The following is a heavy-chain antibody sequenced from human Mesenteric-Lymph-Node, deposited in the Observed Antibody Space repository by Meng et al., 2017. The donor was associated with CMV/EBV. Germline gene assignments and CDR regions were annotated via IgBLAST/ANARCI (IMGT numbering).Heavy chain of an antibody. J-gene: IGHJ4*02. CDR2: INHSGST. CDR3: ARHQRWLKSEGGFNY. V-gene: IGHV4-34*01. CDR1: GGSFSGYY. D-gene: IGHD4-23*01. Sequence: WGAGLVKASETLSPPLSVYGGSFSGYYGSWIRQPPGKGLEWIGEINHSGSTNYNPSLKSRVTISVDTSKNQFSLKLSSVTAADTAVYYCARHQRWLKSEGGFNYWGQGTLVTVSS.